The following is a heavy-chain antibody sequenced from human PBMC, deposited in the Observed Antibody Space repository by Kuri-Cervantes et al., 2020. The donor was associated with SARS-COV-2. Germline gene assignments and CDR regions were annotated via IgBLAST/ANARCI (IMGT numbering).Heavy chain of an antibody. CDR2: ISAYNGNT. Sequence: ASVKVSCKASGYTFTSYDINWVRQATGQGLEWMGWISAYNGNTNYAQKFQGRVTMTTDTSTSTAYMELRRLKSDDTAVYYCARDRPANYYDSSGFRYWGQGTLVTVSS. J-gene: IGHJ4*02. D-gene: IGHD3-22*01. V-gene: IGHV1-18*04. CDR1: GYTFTSYD. CDR3: ARDRPANYYDSSGFRY.